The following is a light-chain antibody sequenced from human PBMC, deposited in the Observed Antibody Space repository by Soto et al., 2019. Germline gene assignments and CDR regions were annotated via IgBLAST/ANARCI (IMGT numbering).Light chain of an antibody. CDR3: QQYGSSPLT. V-gene: IGKV3-20*01. CDR1: QSVSSSF. J-gene: IGKJ4*01. CDR2: GAS. Sequence: EIVLTQSPGTLSLSPGEIATLSFRASQSVSSSFLDWYQQKPGQAPRLLIYGASSRATGIPDRFSGSGSGTDFTLTISRLEPEDVAVYYCQQYGSSPLTCGGGTKVEIK.